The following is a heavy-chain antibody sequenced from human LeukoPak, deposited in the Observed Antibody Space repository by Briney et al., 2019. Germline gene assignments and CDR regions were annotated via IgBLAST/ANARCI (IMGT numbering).Heavy chain of an antibody. V-gene: IGHV1-2*02. J-gene: IGHJ4*02. CDR2: INPNSGGT. CDR3: ARDSGYSGYEFGY. Sequence: ASVKVSCKASGYTFTGYYMHWVRQAPGQGLEWMGWINPNSGGTNYAQKFQGRVTMTRDTSISTAYMELSRLRSDDTAVYYCARDSGYSGYEFGYWGQGTLVTVSS. D-gene: IGHD5-12*01. CDR1: GYTFTGYY.